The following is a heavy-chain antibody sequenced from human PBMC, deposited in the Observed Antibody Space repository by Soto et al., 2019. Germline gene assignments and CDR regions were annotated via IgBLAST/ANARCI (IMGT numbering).Heavy chain of an antibody. CDR1: GFTFSSYG. CDR2: IWYDGSNK. V-gene: IGHV3-33*01. D-gene: IGHD4-4*01. CDR3: ARAEHCSNAALEH. J-gene: IGHJ1*01. Sequence: QVQLVESGGGVVQPGRSLRLSCAASGFTFSSYGMHWVRQAPGKGLEWVAVIWYDGSNKYYADSVKGRFTISRDNSKNTLYLQMNSMRAEDTAVYYCARAEHCSNAALEHWGQGTLGTVSS.